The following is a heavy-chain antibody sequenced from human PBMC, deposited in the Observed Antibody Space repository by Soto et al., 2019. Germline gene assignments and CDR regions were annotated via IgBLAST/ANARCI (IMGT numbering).Heavy chain of an antibody. V-gene: IGHV1-18*01. CDR1: GYTFTSYR. Sequence: QVQLVQSGAEVKKPGASVMASCKASGYTFTSYRISWVRQAPGQGLEWMGWISAYNGNKNYAQNLQRRVTMATDTCTCMGYVELGRLRPDDTVVYYCPGESSSSCHDYRGQGTLGTVSS. D-gene: IGHD6-13*01. J-gene: IGHJ4*02. CDR2: ISAYNGNK. CDR3: PGESSSSCHDY.